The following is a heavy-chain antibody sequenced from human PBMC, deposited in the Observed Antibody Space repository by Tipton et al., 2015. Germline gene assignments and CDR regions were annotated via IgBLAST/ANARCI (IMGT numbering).Heavy chain of an antibody. CDR1: GGSVNSANYY. CDR3: ARDLGHGMDV. CDR2: ISYSGST. J-gene: IGHJ6*02. Sequence: TLSLTCTVSGGSVNSANYYWSWIRQPPGKGLEWIGYISYSGSTHYNPSFKSRVAISVDTSKNQFSLTLNSVTAADTAVYYCARDLGHGMDVWGQGTTVTVSS. V-gene: IGHV4-61*01.